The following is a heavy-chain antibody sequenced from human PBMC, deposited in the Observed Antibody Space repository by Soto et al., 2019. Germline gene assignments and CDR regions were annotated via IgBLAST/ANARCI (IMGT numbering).Heavy chain of an antibody. CDR3: AKDRADIVVVPAEGQKGNFYYYYMDV. V-gene: IGHV3-30*18. CDR1: GFTFSSYG. D-gene: IGHD2-2*01. Sequence: GGSLRLSCAASGFTFSSYGMHWVRQAPGKGLEWVAVISYDGSNKYYADSVKGRFTISRDNSKNTLYLQMSSLRAEDTAVYYCAKDRADIVVVPAEGQKGNFYYYYMDVWGKGTTVTVSS. J-gene: IGHJ6*03. CDR2: ISYDGSNK.